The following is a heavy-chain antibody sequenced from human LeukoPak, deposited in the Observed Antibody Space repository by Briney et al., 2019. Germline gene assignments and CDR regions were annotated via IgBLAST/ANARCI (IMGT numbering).Heavy chain of an antibody. J-gene: IGHJ4*02. V-gene: IGHV3-15*01. CDR2: FKRKTEVGTT. CDR1: GFTFSNAW. D-gene: IGHD3-3*01. CDR3: TTNSTYYDFRSGPVTNDY. Sequence: GGSLRLSCAASGFTFSNAWMSWVRQTPGKGREGFGCFKRKTEVGTTDDAAPVKRRFTISRHDSKNTLYLQMNSLKTVYTAVYYCTTNSTYYDFRSGPVTNDYGGQGTLVTVSS.